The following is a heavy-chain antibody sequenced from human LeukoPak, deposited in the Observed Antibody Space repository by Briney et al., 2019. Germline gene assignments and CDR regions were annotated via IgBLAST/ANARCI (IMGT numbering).Heavy chain of an antibody. D-gene: IGHD3-16*02. CDR1: GFTFSNYW. V-gene: IGHV3-7*05. CDR3: ARRGYTSTMSGFDI. J-gene: IGHJ3*02. Sequence: GGSLRLSCAASGFTFSNYWMTWVRQAPGKGLEWVANINQDGSEKYYVDSVKGRFTISRDNTKDSLYLQMNSLRAEDTAVYYYARRGYTSTMSGFDIWGQGTMVTVSS. CDR2: INQDGSEK.